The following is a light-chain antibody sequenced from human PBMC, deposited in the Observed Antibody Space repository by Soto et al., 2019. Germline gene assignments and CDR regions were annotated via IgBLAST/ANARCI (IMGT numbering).Light chain of an antibody. J-gene: IGKJ1*01. CDR1: QSVSNN. Sequence: EIVMTQSPATLSVSPGERATLSCRASQSVSNNLAWYQHKPGQAPRLLIYDASTRATGIPVRFSGSGSGTEFTLTISSLQSEDFAVYYCQQYNNWPPWTFGQGTKVEIK. V-gene: IGKV3-15*01. CDR3: QQYNNWPPWT. CDR2: DAS.